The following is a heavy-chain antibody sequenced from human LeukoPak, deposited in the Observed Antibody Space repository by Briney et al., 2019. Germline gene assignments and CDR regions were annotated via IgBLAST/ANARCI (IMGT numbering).Heavy chain of an antibody. CDR3: ARDSSSSWSLYDAFDI. CDR2: ISSSSSTI. CDR1: GFTFSSYS. Sequence: PGGSLRLSCAASGFTFSSYSMNWVRQAPGKGLEWVSYISSSSSTIYYADSVKGRFTISRDNAKNSLYLQMNSLRAEDTAVYYCARDSSSSWSLYDAFDIWGQGTMVTVSS. J-gene: IGHJ3*02. V-gene: IGHV3-48*04. D-gene: IGHD6-13*01.